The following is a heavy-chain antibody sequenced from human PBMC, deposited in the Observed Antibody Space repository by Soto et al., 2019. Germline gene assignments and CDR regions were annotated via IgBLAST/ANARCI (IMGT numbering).Heavy chain of an antibody. Sequence: QLQLQESGPGLVKPSETLSLTCTVSGGSISSSSYYWGWIRQPPGKGLEWIGSIYYSGSTYYNPSLKSRVTISVDTSKNQFSLKLSSVTAADTAVYYCARLPSYSIASNHSPDYWGQGTLVTVSS. CDR2: IYYSGST. V-gene: IGHV4-39*01. J-gene: IGHJ4*02. D-gene: IGHD6-13*01. CDR3: ARLPSYSIASNHSPDY. CDR1: GGSISSSSYY.